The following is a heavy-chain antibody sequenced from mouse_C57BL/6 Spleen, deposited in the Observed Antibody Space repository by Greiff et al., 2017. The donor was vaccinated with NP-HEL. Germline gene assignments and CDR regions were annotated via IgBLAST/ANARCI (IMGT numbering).Heavy chain of an antibody. CDR2: IYPRSGNT. V-gene: IGHV1-81*01. D-gene: IGHD1-1*01. J-gene: IGHJ1*03. CDR1: GYTFTSYG. CDR3: ARSYLYYYGSSLWYFDV. Sequence: QVQLQQSGAELARPGASVKLSCKASGYTFTSYGISWVKQRTGQGLEWIGEIYPRSGNTYYNEKFKGKATLTADKSSSTAYMELRSLTSEDSAVYFCARSYLYYYGSSLWYFDVWGTGTTVTVSS.